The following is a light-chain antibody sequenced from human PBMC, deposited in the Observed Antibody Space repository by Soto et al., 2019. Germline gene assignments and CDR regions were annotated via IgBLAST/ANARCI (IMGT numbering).Light chain of an antibody. CDR2: GAS. CDR3: QQYRNWPRT. CDR1: QSVSSN. Sequence: EIVMTQSPATLSVSPGERATLSCRASQSVSSNLAWYQQKPGQVPRLLIYGASSRATGIPDRFSGSGSGTEFTLTINNLQSEDFAVYYCQQYRNWPRTFGQGTKVDIK. V-gene: IGKV3D-15*01. J-gene: IGKJ1*01.